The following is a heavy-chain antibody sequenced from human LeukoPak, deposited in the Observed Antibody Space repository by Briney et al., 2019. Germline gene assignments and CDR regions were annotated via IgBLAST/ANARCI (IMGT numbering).Heavy chain of an antibody. J-gene: IGHJ5*02. CDR2: IKQDGSEK. Sequence: PGGSLRLSCAASGFTFSSYWMSWVRQAPGKGLEWVANIKQDGSEKYYADSVKGRFVISRDNSKNSVYLQMNSLRGDDTAVYHCARGYGSGARAWGQGTRVTVSS. V-gene: IGHV3-7*03. D-gene: IGHD3-10*01. CDR1: GFTFSSYW. CDR3: ARGYGSGARA.